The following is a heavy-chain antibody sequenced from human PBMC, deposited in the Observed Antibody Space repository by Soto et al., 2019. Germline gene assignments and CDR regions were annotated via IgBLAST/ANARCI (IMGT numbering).Heavy chain of an antibody. Sequence: DVQLVESGGGLIQPGESLRLSCAAFGFTISGKKYVAWVRQAPGKGLEWVSALYDLDGSFYAASVKGRFTSSSDSSNTTVYLQMNDLRSDDTAVYYCATWHEREHAYDVWGQGTTVTVSS. J-gene: IGHJ3*01. V-gene: IGHV3-53*01. CDR1: GFTISGKKY. CDR3: ATWHEREHAYDV. CDR2: LYDLDGS. D-gene: IGHD1-1*01.